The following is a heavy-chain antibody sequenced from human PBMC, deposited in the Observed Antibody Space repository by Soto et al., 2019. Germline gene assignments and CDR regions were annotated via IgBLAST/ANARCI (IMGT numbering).Heavy chain of an antibody. V-gene: IGHV3-30-3*01. CDR3: ARGDFPQYYYNYYGMDV. CDR1: GFTFSSYA. D-gene: IGHD3-3*01. CDR2: ISYDGSNK. Sequence: QVQLVESGGGVVQPGRSLRLSCAASGFTFSSYAMHWVRQAPGKGLEWVAVISYDGSNKYYADSVKGRFTISRDNSKNTLYLQMNSLRDEDTAVYYCARGDFPQYYYNYYGMDVWGQGTTVTVSS. J-gene: IGHJ6*02.